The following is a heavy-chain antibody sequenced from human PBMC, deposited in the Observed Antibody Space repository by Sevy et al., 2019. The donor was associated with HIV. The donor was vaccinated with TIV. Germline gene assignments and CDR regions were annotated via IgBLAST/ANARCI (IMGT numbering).Heavy chain of an antibody. D-gene: IGHD2-15*01. Sequence: GGSLRLSCAASGFTFSSYGMHWVRQAPGKGLEWVAVISYDGSNKYYADSVKGRFTISRDNSKNTRYLQMNSLRAEDTAVYYCAKAGGRGIVVVVAATPPFGYWGQGTLVTVSS. CDR2: ISYDGSNK. V-gene: IGHV3-30*18. CDR3: AKAGGRGIVVVVAATPPFGY. J-gene: IGHJ4*02. CDR1: GFTFSSYG.